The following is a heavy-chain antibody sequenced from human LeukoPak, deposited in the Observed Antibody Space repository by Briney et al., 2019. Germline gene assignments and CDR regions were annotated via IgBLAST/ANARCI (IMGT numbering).Heavy chain of an antibody. CDR3: ATGGGDY. CDR1: GFTFSNYE. Sequence: GGSLRLSCAASGFTFSNYEMNWVRQAPGKGLEWVANIIQDESEESYVDSVKGRFTISRDNAKKSLYLQINSLGVEDTAVYYCATGGGDYWGQGTLVTVSS. V-gene: IGHV3-7*01. J-gene: IGHJ4*02. CDR2: IIQDESEE.